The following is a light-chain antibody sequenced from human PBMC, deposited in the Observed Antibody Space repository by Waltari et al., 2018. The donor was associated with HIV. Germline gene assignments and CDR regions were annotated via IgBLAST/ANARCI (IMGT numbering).Light chain of an antibody. CDR3: QSFDNTLRGV. CDR2: GND. Sequence: TQPPSVSGAPGQRVTISCTGTSSNIRAGHDVHWYQQLPGPAPKLLIFGNDNRPSGVPDRFSGSKSGSSASLAITGLQPEDEGDYYCQSFDNTLRGVFGGGTKLTVL. J-gene: IGLJ3*02. CDR1: SSNIRAGHD. V-gene: IGLV1-40*01.